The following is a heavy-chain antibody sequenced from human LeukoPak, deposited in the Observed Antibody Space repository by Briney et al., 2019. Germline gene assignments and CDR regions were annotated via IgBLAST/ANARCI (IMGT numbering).Heavy chain of an antibody. CDR1: GFSSSTAW. V-gene: IGHV3-15*01. D-gene: IGHD5-18*01. J-gene: IGHJ4*02. CDR2: IKSKTDGGTT. CDR3: AHRDTAMVRADY. Sequence: GGSLTLSCAVSGFSSSTAWMTWVRQAPGKGLEWVGRIKSKTDGGTTDYAAPVKGRFTISRDDSKNTLYLQMSSLKTEDTAVYFCAHRDTAMVRADYWGQGTLVTVSS.